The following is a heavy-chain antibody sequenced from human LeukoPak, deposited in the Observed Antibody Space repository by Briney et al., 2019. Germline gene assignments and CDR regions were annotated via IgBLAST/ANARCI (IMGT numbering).Heavy chain of an antibody. CDR1: GFTFSTYW. D-gene: IGHD3-16*01. J-gene: IGHJ3*02. CDR2: ISTDGSST. Sequence: GGSLRLSCAASGFTFSTYWMHWVRQAPGKRLVWVSRISTDGSSTSYADSVKGRFTISRDNAKSTLYLQMNSLRAEDTAVYYCARKNWGSAFDIWGQGTMVTVSS. CDR3: ARKNWGSAFDI. V-gene: IGHV3-74*01.